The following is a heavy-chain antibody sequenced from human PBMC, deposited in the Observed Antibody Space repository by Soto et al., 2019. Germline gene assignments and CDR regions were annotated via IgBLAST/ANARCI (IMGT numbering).Heavy chain of an antibody. CDR2: IWYDGSNK. Sequence: GGSLRLSCAASGFTFSSYGMHWVRQAPGKGLEWVAVIWYDGSNKYYADSVKGRFTISRDNSKNTLYLQMNSLRAEDTAVYYCARGLGEFYGMDVWGQGTKVTVYS. CDR3: ARGLGEFYGMDV. J-gene: IGHJ6*02. D-gene: IGHD3-16*01. V-gene: IGHV3-33*01. CDR1: GFTFSSYG.